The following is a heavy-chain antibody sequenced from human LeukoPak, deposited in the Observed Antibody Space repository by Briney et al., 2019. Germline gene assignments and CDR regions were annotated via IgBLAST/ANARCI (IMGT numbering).Heavy chain of an antibody. Sequence: GESLKISCEASGYSFSYYGICGVRQMPGTGLEWMGIIYPGDSDTRYSPSFQGQVTMSADKSISTAYLQWSSLKASDPAIYYCARLLTSGPPIRDWFDPWGQGTLVTVSS. CDR3: ARLLTSGPPIRDWFDP. CDR1: GYSFSYYG. J-gene: IGHJ5*02. D-gene: IGHD2-8*02. CDR2: IYPGDSDT. V-gene: IGHV5-51*01.